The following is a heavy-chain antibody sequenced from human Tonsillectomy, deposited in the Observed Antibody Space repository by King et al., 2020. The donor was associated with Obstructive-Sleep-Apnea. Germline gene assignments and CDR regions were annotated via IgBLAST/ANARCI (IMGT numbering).Heavy chain of an antibody. D-gene: IGHD1-26*01. CDR2: IYYSGST. CDR1: GGSISSYY. V-gene: IGHV4-59*08. Sequence: QLQESGPGLVKPSETLSLTCTVSGGSISSYYWSWIRQPPGKGLEWIGYIYYSGSTNNNPSLKRRVTISVDTSKNQFSLKLSSVTAADTAVYYCARGPSGSYVPFDYWGQGTLVTVSS. CDR3: ARGPSGSYVPFDY. J-gene: IGHJ4*02.